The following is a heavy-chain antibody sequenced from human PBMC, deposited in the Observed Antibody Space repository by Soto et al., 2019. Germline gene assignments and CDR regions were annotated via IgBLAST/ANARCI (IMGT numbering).Heavy chain of an antibody. V-gene: IGHV4-59*01. J-gene: IGHJ4*02. CDR2: IYYSGST. D-gene: IGHD6-13*01. Sequence: PSETLSLTCTVSGGSISSYYWSWIRQPPGKGLEWIGYIYYSGSTNYNPSLKSRVTISVDTSKNQFSLKLSSVTAADTAVYYCARVDSSSWGVERSFDYWGQGTLVTVSS. CDR1: GGSISSYY. CDR3: ARVDSSSWGVERSFDY.